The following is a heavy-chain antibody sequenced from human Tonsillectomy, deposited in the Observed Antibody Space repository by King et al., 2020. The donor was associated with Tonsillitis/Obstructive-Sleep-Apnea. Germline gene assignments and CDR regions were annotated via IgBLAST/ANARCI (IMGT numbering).Heavy chain of an antibody. CDR1: GGSVSRNSYY. V-gene: IGHV4-61*01. J-gene: IGHJ4*02. D-gene: IGHD3-10*01. Sequence: QLQESGPGLVKPSETLSLTCTVSGGSVSRNSYYWNWIRQPPGKGLEWIGYIDYSGTTHYNPTLNSRVTIPSHTSKNQFSLKLSSVTASDTAVYYCARSLYYYGSGSYYTYYFDYWGQGTLVTVSS. CDR2: IDYSGTT. CDR3: ARSLYYYGSGSYYTYYFDY.